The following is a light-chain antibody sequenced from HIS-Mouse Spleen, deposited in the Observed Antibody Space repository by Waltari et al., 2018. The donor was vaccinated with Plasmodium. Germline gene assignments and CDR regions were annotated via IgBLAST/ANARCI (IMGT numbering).Light chain of an antibody. CDR3: QQYYSYPLT. V-gene: IGKV1-8*01. Sequence: ATRRTQSPPSSPASTGNRVPIPCGASQGISSYLAWYQKKPGKAPKILFYAASTFQRGVPSRFSVSGSGTDFTLTISCLQSEDFATYYCQQYYSYPLTFGGGTKVELK. CDR1: QGISSY. CDR2: AAS. J-gene: IGKJ4*01.